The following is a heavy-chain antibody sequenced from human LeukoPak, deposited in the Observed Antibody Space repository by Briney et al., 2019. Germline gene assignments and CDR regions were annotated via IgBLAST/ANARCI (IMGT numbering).Heavy chain of an antibody. V-gene: IGHV1-2*02. J-gene: IGHJ4*02. CDR3: AVSGGSHYWVDY. CDR1: GYSFTGYY. Sequence: GASVKVSCKASGYSFTGYYMHWVRQAPGQGLERMGWMNPSSGDTNYAQMFQGRVTMTRDTSISTAYMELTRVTSDDTAVYYCAVSGGSHYWVDYWGQGTLVTVSS. D-gene: IGHD1-26*01. CDR2: MNPSSGDT.